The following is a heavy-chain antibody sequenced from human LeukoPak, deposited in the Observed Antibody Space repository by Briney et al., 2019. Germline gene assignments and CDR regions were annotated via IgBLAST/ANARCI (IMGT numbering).Heavy chain of an antibody. V-gene: IGHV1-18*01. D-gene: IGHD1/OR15-1a*01. Sequence: ASVKVSCKASGYTFTSYGISWVRQAPGQGLEWMGWISAYNGNTNYAQKLQGRVTMTRDSSTSTAYMELRGLRSDDTGVYYCARDYVEHSRTPNWFDTWGEGTLFTVSP. CDR1: GYTFTSYG. CDR2: ISAYNGNT. CDR3: ARDYVEHSRTPNWFDT. J-gene: IGHJ5*02.